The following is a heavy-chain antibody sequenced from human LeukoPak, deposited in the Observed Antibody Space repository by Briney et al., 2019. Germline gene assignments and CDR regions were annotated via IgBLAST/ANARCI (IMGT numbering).Heavy chain of an antibody. V-gene: IGHV3-7*05. Sequence: GGSLRLSCATSGFTFRRSWMSWVRQALGKGLEWVANIKEDGSEKYHVDSVKGRFTISRDNAKNSLYLQMNSLRAEDTAVYYCATLYRDYFNYWGQGTLVTVST. J-gene: IGHJ4*02. CDR3: ATLYRDYFNY. D-gene: IGHD2-8*01. CDR1: GFTFRRSW. CDR2: IKEDGSEK.